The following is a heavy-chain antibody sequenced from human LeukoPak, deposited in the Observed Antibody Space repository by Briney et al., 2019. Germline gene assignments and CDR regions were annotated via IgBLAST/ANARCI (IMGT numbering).Heavy chain of an antibody. V-gene: IGHV2-5*02. CDR3: AHVSERGYYDSSGYYYHY. D-gene: IGHD3-22*01. Sequence: SGSTLVKPTQTLTLTCTFSGFSLSTSGVGVGWIRQPPGKALEWLALIYWDDDKRYSPSLKSRLTITKDTSKNQVVLTMTNMDPVDTATYYCAHVSERGYYDSSGYYYHYWGQGTLVTVSS. CDR1: GFSLSTSGVG. CDR2: IYWDDDK. J-gene: IGHJ4*02.